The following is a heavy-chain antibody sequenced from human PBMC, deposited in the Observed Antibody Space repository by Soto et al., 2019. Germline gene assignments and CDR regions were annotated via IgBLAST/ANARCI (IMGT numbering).Heavy chain of an antibody. CDR3: ARDGSNSWYSYDYHGMDV. J-gene: IGHJ6*01. CDR2: INQDGSEK. D-gene: IGHD5-18*01. V-gene: IGHV3-7*05. Sequence: EVQLVESGGGLVQPGGSLRLSCGASGFTFRTYWLSWVRQVPGKGLEGVANINQDGSEKNYVDSVKGRFTISRDNAKNALHLQMSSLRAEDTALYYCARDGSNSWYSYDYHGMDVWGQGTTVTVSS. CDR1: GFTFRTYW.